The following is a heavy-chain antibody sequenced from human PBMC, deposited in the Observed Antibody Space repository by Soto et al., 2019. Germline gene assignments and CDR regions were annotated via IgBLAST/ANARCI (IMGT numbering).Heavy chain of an antibody. Sequence: PGGSLRLSCAASGLTVSSNYMNWVRQAPGKGLEWVSLIYTGGGTYYADSVKGRFTVSRDNSKNTLYLRMNSLRAEDTAVYYCARMGQWRVPGDYYYGMDVWGQGTSVTVSS. CDR3: ARMGQWRVPGDYYYGMDV. D-gene: IGHD6-19*01. J-gene: IGHJ6*02. CDR1: GLTVSSNY. CDR2: IYTGGGT. V-gene: IGHV3-53*01.